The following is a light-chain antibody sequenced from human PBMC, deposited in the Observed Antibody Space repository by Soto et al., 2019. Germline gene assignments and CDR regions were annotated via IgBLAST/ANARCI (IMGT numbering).Light chain of an antibody. CDR2: GAS. CDR3: QQYGSSPYT. V-gene: IGKV3-20*01. Sequence: EIVLTQSPGTLSLSPGEGATLSCRASQSVSSSSLAWYQQKRGQAPRLLIYGASSRATGIPDTFSGSGSGADFTLTISRLEPEDFAVYFCQQYGSSPYTFGHGTKLEIK. J-gene: IGKJ2*01. CDR1: QSVSSSS.